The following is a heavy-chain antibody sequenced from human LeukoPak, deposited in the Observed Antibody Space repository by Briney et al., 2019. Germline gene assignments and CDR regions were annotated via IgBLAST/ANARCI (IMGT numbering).Heavy chain of an antibody. CDR1: GYTFTDYY. V-gene: IGHV1-69-2*01. CDR3: ARGGDILTGDY. Sequence: VKVSCKASGYTFTDYYMHWLQQAPGKGLEWMGRVDPADGEVAYAEKFQGRVTITADPSRATAYMELSSLRSEDTAVYYCARGGDILTGDYWGQGTLVTVSS. J-gene: IGHJ4*02. D-gene: IGHD3-9*01. CDR2: VDPADGEV.